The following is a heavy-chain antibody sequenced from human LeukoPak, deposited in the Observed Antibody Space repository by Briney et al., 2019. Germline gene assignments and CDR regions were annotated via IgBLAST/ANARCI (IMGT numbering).Heavy chain of an antibody. CDR2: IKQDGSEK. D-gene: IGHD3-9*01. CDR3: AKDLTVGGYYDILTGLDY. Sequence: GGSLRLSCAASGFTFSSYWMSWVRQAPGKGLEWVANIKQDGSEKYYVDSVKGRFTISRDNSKNTLYLQMNSLRAEDTAVYYCAKDLTVGGYYDILTGLDYWGQGTLVTVSS. V-gene: IGHV3-7*01. J-gene: IGHJ4*02. CDR1: GFTFSSYW.